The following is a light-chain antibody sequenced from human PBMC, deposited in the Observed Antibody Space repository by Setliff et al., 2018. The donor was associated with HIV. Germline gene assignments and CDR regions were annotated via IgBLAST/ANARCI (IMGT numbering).Light chain of an antibody. CDR1: NSNIGNNY. CDR3: GTWDNSLNIVL. Sequence: LTQPPSISATPGETVIISCSGSNSNIGNNYVSWYHQLPGAAPRLLIYENYKRPSDIPDRFSGSKSGSSATLVITGLQTGDEADYYCGTWDNSLNIVLFGGGTKVTVL. J-gene: IGLJ3*02. V-gene: IGLV1-51*01. CDR2: ENY.